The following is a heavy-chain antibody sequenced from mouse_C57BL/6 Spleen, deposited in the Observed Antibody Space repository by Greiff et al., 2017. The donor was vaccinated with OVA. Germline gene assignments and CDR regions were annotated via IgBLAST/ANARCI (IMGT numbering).Heavy chain of an antibody. CDR2: ISSGSSTI. J-gene: IGHJ4*01. CDR3: ASLYDYGEYAMDY. Sequence: EVMLVESGGGLVKPGGSLKLSCAASGFTFSDYGMHWVRQAPEKGLEWVAYISSGSSTIYYADTVKGRFTISRDNAKNTLFLQMTSLRSEDTAMYYCASLYDYGEYAMDYWGQGTSVTVSS. CDR1: GFTFSDYG. V-gene: IGHV5-17*01. D-gene: IGHD2-4*01.